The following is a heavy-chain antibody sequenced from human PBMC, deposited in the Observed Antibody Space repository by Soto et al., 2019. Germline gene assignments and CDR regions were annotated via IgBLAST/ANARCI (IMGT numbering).Heavy chain of an antibody. CDR1: GGSISSYY. D-gene: IGHD6-25*01. J-gene: IGHJ4*02. CDR3: AKWGAAAGTT. V-gene: IGHV4-59*01. CDR2: VFYTGIT. Sequence: QVHLQESGPGLVKPAETLSLTCSVSGGSISSYYWSWIRQPPGKGLEWIGYVFYTGITKYNPSFKSRSTISGYTSRNQFSLNLMSVHAADTAVYYCAKWGAAAGTTWGQGIRVNVSS.